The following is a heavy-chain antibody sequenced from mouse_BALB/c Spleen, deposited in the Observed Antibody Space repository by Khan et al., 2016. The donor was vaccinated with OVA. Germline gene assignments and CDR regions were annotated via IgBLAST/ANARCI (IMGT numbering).Heavy chain of an antibody. CDR2: INPTSGYT. Sequence: QVQLKESGAELTKPGASVKMSCKASGYTFTTYWMHWVKQRPGQGLEWIGYINPTSGYTDYNEKFKDKATLSADKSSNTAYMQLSSLTSEDSAVYYCERDRIDYWGQGTTLTVSS. CDR3: ERDRIDY. J-gene: IGHJ2*01. V-gene: IGHV1-7*01. CDR1: GYTFTTYW.